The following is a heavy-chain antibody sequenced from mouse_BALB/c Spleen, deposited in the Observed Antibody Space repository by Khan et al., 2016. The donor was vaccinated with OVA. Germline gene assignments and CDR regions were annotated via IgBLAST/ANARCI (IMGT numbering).Heavy chain of an antibody. Sequence: QVQLQQSGAELAKPGASVKMSCKASGYTFTSYWMHWVKQRPGQGLEWLGYINPTSGYTDYNEKFKDKATLSADKSSSTAYMQLSSLTSEDSAVYYCTRDRIDYWGQGTTLTVSS. CDR2: INPTSGYT. CDR3: TRDRIDY. V-gene: IGHV1-7*01. CDR1: GYTFTSYW. J-gene: IGHJ2*01.